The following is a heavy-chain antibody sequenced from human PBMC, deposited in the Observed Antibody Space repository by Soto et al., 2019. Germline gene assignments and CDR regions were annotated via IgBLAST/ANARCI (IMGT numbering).Heavy chain of an antibody. CDR3: AKDAPGIAAGVYYYYGMDV. J-gene: IGHJ6*02. D-gene: IGHD6-25*01. CDR1: GFTFSSYA. V-gene: IGHV3-23*01. Sequence: EVQLLESGGGLVQPGGSLRLSCAASGFTFSSYAMSWVRQAPGKGLEWVSAISGSGGSTYYADSVKGRFTISSDNSKNTLYLQMNSLRAEDTAVYYCAKDAPGIAAGVYYYYGMDVWGQGTTVTVSS. CDR2: ISGSGGST.